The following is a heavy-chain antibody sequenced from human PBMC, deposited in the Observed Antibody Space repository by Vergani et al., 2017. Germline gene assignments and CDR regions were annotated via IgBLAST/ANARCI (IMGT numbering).Heavy chain of an antibody. J-gene: IGHJ5*02. V-gene: IGHV4-39*07. CDR1: GGSISSSSYY. CDR3: ARERAFRNTERFDA. D-gene: IGHD1-14*01. CDR2: INHSGST. Sequence: QLQLQESGPGLVKPSETLSLTCTVSGGSISSSSYYWGWLRQPPGKGLEWIGEINHSGSTNYNPSLKSRVTMSVDTSKNQFSLKLSSVTAADTAVYYCARERAFRNTERFDAWGQGTLVTVSS.